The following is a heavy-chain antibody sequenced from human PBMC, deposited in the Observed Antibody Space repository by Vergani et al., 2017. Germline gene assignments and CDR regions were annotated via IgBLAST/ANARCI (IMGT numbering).Heavy chain of an antibody. D-gene: IGHD3-10*01. V-gene: IGHV4-61*02. CDR3: ARHRGSGGFFPSSYFYGMDV. J-gene: IGHJ6*02. CDR1: GASINNDFYY. CDR2: LYVSGIT. Sequence: QVQLQESGPGLVKPSQTLSLTCTVSGASINNDFYYWHWIRQPAGKGLEWIGRLYVSGITDYNSSLQSRVSMSVDTSKNQFSLTLTSVTAAYTAVYYCARHRGSGGFFPSSYFYGMDVLGHGTTVTVSS.